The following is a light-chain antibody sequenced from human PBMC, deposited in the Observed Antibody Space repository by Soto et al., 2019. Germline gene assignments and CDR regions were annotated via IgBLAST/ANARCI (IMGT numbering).Light chain of an antibody. CDR3: QSYDSSLSGWV. CDR1: SSNIGAGYD. Sequence: QSVLTQQPSVSGAPGQRVTISCTGSSSNIGAGYDVHWYQQLPGTAPKLLIFGNNNRPSGVPDRFSGSKSGTSASLAITGLQAEDEADYYCQSYDSSLSGWVFGAGTKLTVL. V-gene: IGLV1-40*01. J-gene: IGLJ3*02. CDR2: GNN.